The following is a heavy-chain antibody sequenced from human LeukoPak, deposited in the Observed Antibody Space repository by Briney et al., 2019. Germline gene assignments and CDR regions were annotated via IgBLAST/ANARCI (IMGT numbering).Heavy chain of an antibody. J-gene: IGHJ4*02. Sequence: SQTLSLTCTVSGGSISSGDYYWSWIRQPPGKGLEWVGYICYSGSTYYNTSRKSRVTISVDTSKNQFSLKLSSVTAADTAVYYCARGVYYYHGRGYCFDYWGQGTLVTVSS. D-gene: IGHD3-10*01. CDR3: ARGVYYYHGRGYCFDY. V-gene: IGHV4-30-4*01. CDR2: ICYSGST. CDR1: GGSISSGDYY.